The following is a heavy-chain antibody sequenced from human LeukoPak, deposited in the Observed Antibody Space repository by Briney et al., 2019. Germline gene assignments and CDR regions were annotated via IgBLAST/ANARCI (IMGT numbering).Heavy chain of an antibody. CDR3: ARDFLRAAAAGLYDY. V-gene: IGHV3-33*01. Sequence: PGGSLRLSCAASGFTFSSYGMHWVRQAPGKGLEWVAVIWYDGSNKYYADSVKGRFTISRDNSKNTLYLQMNSLRAEDTAVYYCARDFLRAAAAGLYDYWGQGTLVTVSS. CDR1: GFTFSSYG. D-gene: IGHD6-13*01. CDR2: IWYDGSNK. J-gene: IGHJ4*02.